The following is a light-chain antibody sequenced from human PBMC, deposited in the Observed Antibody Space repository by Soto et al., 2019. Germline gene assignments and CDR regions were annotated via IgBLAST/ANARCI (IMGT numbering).Light chain of an antibody. CDR3: QQYNDWPPWT. J-gene: IGKJ1*01. CDR1: QSVNSD. Sequence: EIVLTQPPGTLSLSPGERATLSCRAIQSVNSDYLAWFQQKPGQAPRLLIYGASTRATGIPARFSGSGSGTEFTLTISSLQSEDFAVYYCQQYNDWPPWTFGQGTKVDI. CDR2: GAS. V-gene: IGKV3-15*01.